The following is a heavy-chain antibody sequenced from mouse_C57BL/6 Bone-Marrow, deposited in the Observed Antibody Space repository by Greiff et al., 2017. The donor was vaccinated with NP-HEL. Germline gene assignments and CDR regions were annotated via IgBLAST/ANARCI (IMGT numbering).Heavy chain of an antibody. Sequence: EVHLVESGGDLVKPGGSLKLSCAASGFTFSSYGMSWVRQTPDKRLEWVATISSGGSYTYYPDSVKGRFTISRDNAKNTLYLQMSSLKSEDTAMYYCARLTTIITTVVAKDYWGQGTSVTVSS. J-gene: IGHJ4*01. CDR3: ARLTTIITTVVAKDY. V-gene: IGHV5-6*01. D-gene: IGHD1-1*01. CDR2: ISSGGSYT. CDR1: GFTFSSYG.